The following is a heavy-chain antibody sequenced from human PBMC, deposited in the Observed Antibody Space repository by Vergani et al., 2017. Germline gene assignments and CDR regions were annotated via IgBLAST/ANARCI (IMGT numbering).Heavy chain of an antibody. Sequence: QMQLLQSGPEVKKPGTSVKVSCKASGFTFTSSAVQWVRQARGQRLEWIGWIVVGSGNTNYAQKFQERVTITRDMSTSTAYMELSSLRSEDTAVYYCAAAYSSSWYPLDYWGQGTLVTVSS. J-gene: IGHJ4*02. CDR3: AAAYSSSWYPLDY. CDR1: GFTFTSSA. D-gene: IGHD6-13*01. CDR2: IVVGSGNT. V-gene: IGHV1-58*01.